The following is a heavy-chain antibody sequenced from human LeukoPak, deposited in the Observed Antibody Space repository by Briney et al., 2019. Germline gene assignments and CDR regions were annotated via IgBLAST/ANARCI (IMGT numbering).Heavy chain of an antibody. D-gene: IGHD3-22*01. CDR2: IKSKTDGGTT. V-gene: IGHV3-15*01. CDR3: TTDLVGYYDSSGYYGYYFDY. Sequence: PGGSRRLSCAASGFTFSNAWMSWVRQAPGKGLEWVGRIKSKTDGGTTDYAAPVKGRFTISRDDSKNTLYLQMNSLKTEDTAVYYCTTDLVGYYDSSGYYGYYFDYWGQGTLVTVSS. J-gene: IGHJ4*02. CDR1: GFTFSNAW.